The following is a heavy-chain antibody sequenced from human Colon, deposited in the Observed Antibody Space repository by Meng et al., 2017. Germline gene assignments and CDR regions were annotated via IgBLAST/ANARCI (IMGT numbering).Heavy chain of an antibody. CDR1: GGSFSGYY. CDR2: INHSGST. D-gene: IGHD3-16*01. Sequence: QVQLTQWGRGLLKPSETLSLTGAVYGGSFSGYYWSWIRQPPGKGLEWIGEINHSGSTNYNPSLKSRVTISVDTSKNQFSLKLSSVTAADTAVYYCARSLGYYDYVWGSYPPGYWGQGTLVTVSS. V-gene: IGHV4-34*01. CDR3: ARSLGYYDYVWGSYPPGY. J-gene: IGHJ4*02.